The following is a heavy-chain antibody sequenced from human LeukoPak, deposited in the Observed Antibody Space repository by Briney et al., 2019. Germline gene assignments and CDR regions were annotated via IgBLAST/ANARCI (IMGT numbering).Heavy chain of an antibody. D-gene: IGHD2-8*01. V-gene: IGHV3-30*03. Sequence: GRSLRLSCTASRFTFSRYGMHWVRQAPGKGLEWVAVISYDGSNKYYADSVKGRFTISRDNSKNTLYLQMNSLRAEDTAVYYCARGGLMVYADAFDIWGQGTMVTVSS. CDR2: ISYDGSNK. CDR1: RFTFSRYG. J-gene: IGHJ3*02. CDR3: ARGGLMVYADAFDI.